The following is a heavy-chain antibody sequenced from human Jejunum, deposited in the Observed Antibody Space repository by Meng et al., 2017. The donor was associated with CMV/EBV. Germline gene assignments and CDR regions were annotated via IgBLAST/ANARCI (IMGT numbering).Heavy chain of an antibody. CDR1: GFTFNNYD. D-gene: IGHD2-2*01. Sequence: LRLSCAASGFTFNNYDMTWVRQAPGKGLEWVSTIGGSGTFTSYADSVKGRFTISRDNSENTLFLQMNSLRAEDTAFYYCAQRTAVWYWGQGTLVTVSS. J-gene: IGHJ4*02. CDR3: AQRTAVWY. CDR2: IGGSGTFT. V-gene: IGHV3-23*01.